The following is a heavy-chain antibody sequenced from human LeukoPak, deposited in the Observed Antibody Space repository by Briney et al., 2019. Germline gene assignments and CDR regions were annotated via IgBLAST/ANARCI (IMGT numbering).Heavy chain of an antibody. J-gene: IGHJ5*02. Sequence: PGGSLRLSCAASGFTFSSYGMQWVRQAPGKGLEWVAVIWYDGSNKYYADSVKGRFTISRDNSKNTLYLQMNSLRAEDTAVYYCAKDSKSRYSGSYFDWFDPWGQGTLVTVSS. CDR1: GFTFSSYG. V-gene: IGHV3-33*06. D-gene: IGHD1-26*01. CDR3: AKDSKSRYSGSYFDWFDP. CDR2: IWYDGSNK.